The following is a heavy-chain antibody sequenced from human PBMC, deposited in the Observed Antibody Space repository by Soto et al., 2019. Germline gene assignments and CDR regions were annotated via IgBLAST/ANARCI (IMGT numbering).Heavy chain of an antibody. J-gene: IGHJ5*02. CDR1: GATFSSYT. CDR2: IIPILGIA. CDR3: ARDSQQLVDWFDP. D-gene: IGHD6-13*01. V-gene: IGHV1-69*04. Sequence: SSVKVSCKASGATFSSYTISWVRQAPGQGLEWMGRIIPILGIANYAQKFQGRVTITADKSTSTAYMELSSLRSEDTAVYYCARDSQQLVDWFDPWGQGTLVTVSS.